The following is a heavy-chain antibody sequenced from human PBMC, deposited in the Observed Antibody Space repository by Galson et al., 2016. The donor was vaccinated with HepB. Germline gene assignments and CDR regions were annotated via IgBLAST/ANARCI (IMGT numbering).Heavy chain of an antibody. CDR2: INDGGDST. D-gene: IGHD4-23*01. J-gene: IGHJ2*01. Sequence: SVKVSCKASGSTYITYYIHWVRQAPGQGLEWIAMINDGGDSTNYAQNFQGRVTLTRGTPASIVYLELMSLRSDDTAIYYCARALGSNSDWYFDLWGRGTPVSVSS. CDR3: ARALGSNSDWYFDL. CDR1: GSTYITYY. V-gene: IGHV1-46*01.